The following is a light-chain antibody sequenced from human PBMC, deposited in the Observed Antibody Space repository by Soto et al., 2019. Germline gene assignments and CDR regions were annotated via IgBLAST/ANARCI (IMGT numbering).Light chain of an antibody. V-gene: IGKV3-15*01. CDR2: GAS. CDR3: QQYNNWPTMYT. J-gene: IGKJ2*01. CDR1: QSVSSN. Sequence: EIVMTQSPATLSVSPGERATLSCRASQSVSSNLAWYQQKPGQAPRLLIYGASTRATGIPARFSGSGSGTEFTLTISSLQSADFAVYYCQQYNNWPTMYTFGQGTKLEIK.